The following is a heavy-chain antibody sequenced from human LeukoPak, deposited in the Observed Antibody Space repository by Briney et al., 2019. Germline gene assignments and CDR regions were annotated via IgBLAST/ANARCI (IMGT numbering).Heavy chain of an antibody. D-gene: IGHD4-17*01. CDR3: ARAPMTTVTTFPQYYYGMDV. CDR1: GFTFSSYW. Sequence: SGGSLRLSCAASGFTFSSYWMHWVRQAPGKGLVWVSRINSDGSSTSYADSVKGRFTISRDNAKNTLYLQMNSLRAEDTAVYYCARAPMTTVTTFPQYYYGMDVWGQGTTVTVSS. J-gene: IGHJ6*02. CDR2: INSDGSST. V-gene: IGHV3-74*01.